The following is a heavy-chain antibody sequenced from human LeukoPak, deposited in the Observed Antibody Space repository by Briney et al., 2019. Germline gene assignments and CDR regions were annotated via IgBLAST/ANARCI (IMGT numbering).Heavy chain of an antibody. CDR2: ISSSSNYT. CDR3: ARGDYVWGSYRPTLYYFDY. J-gene: IGHJ4*02. D-gene: IGHD3-16*02. Sequence: GGSLRLSCAASGFTFSDYYMSWIRQAPGKGLEWVSYISSSSNYTNYTDSMKGRFTISRDNAKNSLYLQMNSLRAEDTAVYYCARGDYVWGSYRPTLYYFDYWGQGTLVTVSS. V-gene: IGHV3-11*06. CDR1: GFTFSDYY.